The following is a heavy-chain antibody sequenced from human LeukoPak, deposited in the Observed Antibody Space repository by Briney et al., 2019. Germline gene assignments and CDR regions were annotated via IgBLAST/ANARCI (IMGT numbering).Heavy chain of an antibody. D-gene: IGHD3-10*01. CDR1: GFTFDDCA. CDR2: ISWNSGSI. J-gene: IGHJ3*02. Sequence: GVSLRLSCAASGFTFDDCAMHWVRQAPGKGLEWVSGISWNSGSIGYADSVKGQFTISRDNAKNSLYLQMNSLRAEDTALYYCAKDRRPVTMVQGVIITAAFDIWGQGTMVTVSS. V-gene: IGHV3-9*01. CDR3: AKDRRPVTMVQGVIITAAFDI.